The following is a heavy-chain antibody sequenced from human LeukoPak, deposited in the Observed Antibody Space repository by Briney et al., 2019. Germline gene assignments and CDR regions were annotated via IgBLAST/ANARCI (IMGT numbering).Heavy chain of an antibody. J-gene: IGHJ6*04. CDR2: INHSGTT. V-gene: IGHV4-34*01. D-gene: IGHD2/OR15-2a*01. CDR1: GGSFSDYY. CDR3: ARGLRLPSRSTPAVPHV. Sequence: SETLSLTCAVYGGSFSDYYWNWIRQPPGKGLEWIGEINHSGTTNYNPSLKSRVTISVDTSKNQFSLRLGAVTAADTAVYHCARGLRLPSRSTPAVPHVWGKGTTVTVSA.